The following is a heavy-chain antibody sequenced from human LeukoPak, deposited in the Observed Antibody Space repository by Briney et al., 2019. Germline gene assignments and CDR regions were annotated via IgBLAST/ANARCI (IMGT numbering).Heavy chain of an antibody. J-gene: IGHJ4*02. V-gene: IGHV3-23*01. CDR2: ICGNDGRT. CDR1: GFTFSSYA. D-gene: IGHD3-22*01. Sequence: TGGSLRLSCAASGFTFSSYALNWVRQAPGKGLEWVSAICGNDGRTYYADSVKGRFTISRDNAKNSLYLQMNSLRAEDTAVYYCARRKNYYDSSGYYTIYYFDYWGQGTLVTVSS. CDR3: ARRKNYYDSSGYYTIYYFDY.